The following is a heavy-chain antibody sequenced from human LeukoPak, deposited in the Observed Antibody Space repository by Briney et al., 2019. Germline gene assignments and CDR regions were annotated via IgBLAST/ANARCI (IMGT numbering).Heavy chain of an antibody. V-gene: IGHV1-18*01. CDR2: ISAYNGNT. CDR1: GYTFTSYG. CDR3: ARGGRYYDILTGYYSWFDP. D-gene: IGHD3-9*01. J-gene: IGHJ5*02. Sequence: ASVKVSCKASGYTFTSYGISWVRQAPGQGLEWMGWISAYNGNTNYAQKLQGRVTMTTDTSTSTAYMELRSLRSDDTAVYYCARGGRYYDILTGYYSWFDPWGQGTLVTVSS.